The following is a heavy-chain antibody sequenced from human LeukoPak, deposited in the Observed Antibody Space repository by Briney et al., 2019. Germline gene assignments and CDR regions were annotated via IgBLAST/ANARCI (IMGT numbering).Heavy chain of an antibody. J-gene: IGHJ4*02. CDR2: IYYSGST. V-gene: IGHV4-59*12. Sequence: PSETLSLTCTVSGGSISSYYWSWIRQPPGKGLEWIGYIYYSGSTNYNPSLKSRVTISVDTSKNQFSLKLSSVTAADTAVYYCARDPSGGGGPDYWGQGTLVTVSS. D-gene: IGHD3-10*01. CDR3: ARDPSGGGGPDY. CDR1: GGSISSYY.